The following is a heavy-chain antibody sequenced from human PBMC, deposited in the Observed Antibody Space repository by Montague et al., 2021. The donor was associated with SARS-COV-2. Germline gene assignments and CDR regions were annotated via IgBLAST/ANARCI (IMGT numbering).Heavy chain of an antibody. CDR2: IIHSGGI. CDR1: GGSFNDYY. V-gene: IGHV4-34*01. CDR3: ARGQVTAFAVPIGFPEEGALDS. Sequence: SETLSLTCAVYGGSFNDYYWTWVRQPPGKGLEWIGEIIHSGGIKYNPSLQNRVSMSVDKSKNQFSLKLTSVNVADAATYYCARGQVTAFAVPIGFPEEGALDSWGRGTPVTVSS. D-gene: IGHD3-3*01. J-gene: IGHJ5*01.